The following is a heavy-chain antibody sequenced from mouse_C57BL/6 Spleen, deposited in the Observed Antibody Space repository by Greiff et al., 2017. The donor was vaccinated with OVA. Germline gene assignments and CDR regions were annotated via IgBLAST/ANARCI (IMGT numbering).Heavy chain of an antibody. J-gene: IGHJ2*01. CDR2: FYPGSGSI. D-gene: IGHD1-1*01. CDR1: GYTFTEYT. CDR3: ARHEDHYYGSQSHYFDY. Sequence: QVQLQQSGAELVKPGASVKLSCKASGYTFTEYTIHWVKQRSGQGLEWIGWFYPGSGSIKYNEKFKDKATLTADKSSSTVYMELSRLTSEDSAVYFCARHEDHYYGSQSHYFDYWGQGTTRTVSS. V-gene: IGHV1-62-2*01.